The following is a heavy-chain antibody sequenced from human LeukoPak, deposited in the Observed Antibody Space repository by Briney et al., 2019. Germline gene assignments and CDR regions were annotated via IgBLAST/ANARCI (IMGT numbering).Heavy chain of an antibody. Sequence: SVKVSCKASGGTFSSYAISWVRQAPGQGLEWMGGIIPIFGTANYAQKFQGRVTIITDESTSTAYMELSSLRSEDTAVYYCAIGAEIVVVPAAPYYFDYWGQGTLVTVSS. J-gene: IGHJ4*02. CDR3: AIGAEIVVVPAAPYYFDY. CDR1: GGTFSSYA. V-gene: IGHV1-69*05. D-gene: IGHD2-2*01. CDR2: IIPIFGTA.